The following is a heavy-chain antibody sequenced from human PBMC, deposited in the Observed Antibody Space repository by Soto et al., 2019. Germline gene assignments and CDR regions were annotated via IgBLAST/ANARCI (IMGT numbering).Heavy chain of an antibody. CDR1: GGSISSYY. J-gene: IGHJ3*02. Sequence: ASETLSLTCTVSGGSISSYYWSWIRQPPGKGLEWIGFMYYSGSTDYNPSLKSRVTISRDTSKNQFSLKLSSVTAADRAVYYCAWLLPNNLGGSFDIWGQGTMVPVSS. V-gene: IGHV4-59*08. CDR3: AWLLPNNLGGSFDI. CDR2: MYYSGST. D-gene: IGHD3-16*01.